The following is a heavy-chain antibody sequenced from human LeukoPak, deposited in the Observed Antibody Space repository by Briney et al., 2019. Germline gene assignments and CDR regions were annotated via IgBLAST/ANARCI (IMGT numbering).Heavy chain of an antibody. D-gene: IGHD2-2*02. V-gene: IGHV3-21*01. CDR3: ARPLYASYYYGMDV. J-gene: IGHJ6*02. CDR2: ISSSSSYI. CDR1: GFTFSSCS. Sequence: GGSLRLSCAASGFTFSSCSMNWVRQAPGKGLEWVSSISSSSSYIYYADSVKGRFTISRDNAKNSLYLQMNSLRAEDTAVYYCARPLYASYYYGMDVWGQGTTVTVSS.